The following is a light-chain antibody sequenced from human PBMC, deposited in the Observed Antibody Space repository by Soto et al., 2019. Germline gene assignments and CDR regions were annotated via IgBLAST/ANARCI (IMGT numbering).Light chain of an antibody. V-gene: IGKV1-39*01. CDR2: SAS. CDR1: QSISRY. CDR3: QQASNFPLT. Sequence: DIQMPQSPLSLSSSVGDSLTVTCRAGQSISRYLNWYQQRPGKAPKLLIYSASSLQTGVPSRFRGSGSGTVFTLTISSLKPEDFGTYYCQQASNFPLTFGGGTKVDI. J-gene: IGKJ4*01.